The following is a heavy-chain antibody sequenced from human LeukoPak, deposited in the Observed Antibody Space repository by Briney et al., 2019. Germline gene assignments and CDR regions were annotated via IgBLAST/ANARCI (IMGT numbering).Heavy chain of an antibody. Sequence: PGGSLRLSCAASGFTFSSYAMSWVRQAPGKGLEWVSAISGSGGSTYYADSVKGRFTISRDNSKNTLYLQMNSLRAEDTAVYYCAKGSGYRSIVGVTDYWGQGTLVTVSS. CDR2: ISGSGGST. CDR1: GFTFSSYA. V-gene: IGHV3-23*01. CDR3: AKGSGYRSIVGVTDY. D-gene: IGHD1-26*01. J-gene: IGHJ4*02.